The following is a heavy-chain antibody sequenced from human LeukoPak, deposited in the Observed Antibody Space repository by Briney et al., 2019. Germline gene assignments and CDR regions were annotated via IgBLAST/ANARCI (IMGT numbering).Heavy chain of an antibody. Sequence: GASVKVSCKASGGTFSSYAISWVRQAPGQGLEWMGWINAGNGNTKYSQKFQGRVTITRDTSASTAYMELSSLRSEDTAVYYCAREAASDAFDIWGQGTMVTVSS. V-gene: IGHV1-3*01. CDR3: AREAASDAFDI. CDR1: GGTFSSYA. CDR2: INAGNGNT. J-gene: IGHJ3*02. D-gene: IGHD6-25*01.